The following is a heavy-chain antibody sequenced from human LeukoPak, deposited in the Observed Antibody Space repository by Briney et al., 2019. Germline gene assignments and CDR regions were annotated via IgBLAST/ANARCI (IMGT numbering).Heavy chain of an antibody. V-gene: IGHV3-66*01. CDR1: GFTVSSNY. CDR3: TREGIWFGERDY. CDR2: IYSGGNT. J-gene: IGHJ4*02. D-gene: IGHD3-10*01. Sequence: GGSLRLSCEASGFTVSSNYMSWVRQAPGKGLEWVSAIYSGGNTYYADSVKGRFAIPRDNSKNRLYLQLNSLRAGDTAVYYCTREGIWFGERDYWGQGTLVTVSS.